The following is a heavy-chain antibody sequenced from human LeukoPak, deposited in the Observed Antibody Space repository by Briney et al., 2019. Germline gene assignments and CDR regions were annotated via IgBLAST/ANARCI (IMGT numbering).Heavy chain of an antibody. Sequence: GGSLRLSCAASGFTVSSNYMSWVRQAPGKGLEWVSVIYSGGSTYYADSVKGRLTISRDNSKNTLYLQMNSLRAEDTAVYYCATRTMIVVPGGTFDYWGQGTLVTVSS. CDR3: ATRTMIVVPGGTFDY. V-gene: IGHV3-66*02. CDR1: GFTVSSNY. CDR2: IYSGGST. J-gene: IGHJ4*02. D-gene: IGHD3-22*01.